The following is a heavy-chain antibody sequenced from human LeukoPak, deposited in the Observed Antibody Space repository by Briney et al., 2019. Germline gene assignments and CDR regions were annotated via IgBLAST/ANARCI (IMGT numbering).Heavy chain of an antibody. CDR3: ARGRYCSSTSCYSYGMDV. J-gene: IGHJ6*04. CDR1: GFTFSSYS. CDR2: ISSSSSYI. D-gene: IGHD2-2*01. Sequence: GGSLRLSCAASGFTFSSYSMNWVRQAPGKGLEWVSSISSSSSYIYYADSVKGRFTISRDNAKNSLYLQMNSLRAEDTAVYYCARGRYCSSTSCYSYGMDVWGKGPTVTVSS. V-gene: IGHV3-21*01.